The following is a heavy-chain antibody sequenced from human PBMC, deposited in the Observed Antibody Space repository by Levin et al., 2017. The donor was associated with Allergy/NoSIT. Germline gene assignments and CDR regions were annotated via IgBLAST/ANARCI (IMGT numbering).Heavy chain of an antibody. CDR1: GFTFRTHG. CDR3: AKDRACCSAPFDSFDD. V-gene: IGHV3-30*18. J-gene: IGHJ4*02. D-gene: IGHD6-19*01. CDR2: ISHEGSGK. Sequence: GESLKISCAASGFTFRTHGMHWVRQAPGKGLEWVAHISHEGSGKFYADSVKGRFTISRDNSENTLFLQMKRLRAEDTAVYYCAKDRACCSAPFDSFDDWGQGTLVTVS.